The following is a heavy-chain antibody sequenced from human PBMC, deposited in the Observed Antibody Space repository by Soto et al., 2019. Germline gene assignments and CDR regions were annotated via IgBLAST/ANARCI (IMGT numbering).Heavy chain of an antibody. D-gene: IGHD3-3*01. J-gene: IGHJ6*02. CDR1: GFTFSSYG. CDR3: ARESTIFGVVTKKPHGMDV. V-gene: IGHV3-33*01. Sequence: PGGSLRLSCAASGFTFSSYGMHWVRQAPGKGLEWAAVIWYDGSNKYYADSVKGRFTISRDNSKNTLYLQMNSLRAEDTAVYYCARESTIFGVVTKKPHGMDVWGQGTTVTVSS. CDR2: IWYDGSNK.